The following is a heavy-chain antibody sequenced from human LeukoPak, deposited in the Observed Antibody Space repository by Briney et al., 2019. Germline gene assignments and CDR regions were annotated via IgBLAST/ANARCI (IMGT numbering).Heavy chain of an antibody. CDR2: IYYSGST. CDR1: GGSISSYY. V-gene: IGHV4-59*01. D-gene: IGHD3-10*01. J-gene: IGHJ6*02. CDR3: ARAYGDPGLYGMGV. Sequence: SETLSPTCTVSGGSISSYYWSWIRQPPGKGLEWIGYIYYSGSTNYNPSLKSRVTISVDTSKNQFSLKLSSVTAADTAVYYCARAYGDPGLYGMGVWGQGTTVTVSS.